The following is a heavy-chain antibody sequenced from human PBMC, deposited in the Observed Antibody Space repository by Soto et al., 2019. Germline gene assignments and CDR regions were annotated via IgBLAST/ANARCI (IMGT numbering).Heavy chain of an antibody. CDR3: ARDKDSKRWWLLPDY. CDR1: GFTFSSYS. V-gene: IGHV3-21*01. CDR2: ISSSSSYI. D-gene: IGHD3-22*01. J-gene: IGHJ4*02. Sequence: EVQLVESGGCLVKPGGSLRLSCAASGFTFSSYSMNWVRQAPGKGLAWVSSISSSSSYIYYADSVKGRFTISRDNAKNSLYLQMNSLRAEDTAVYYCARDKDSKRWWLLPDYWGQGTLVTVSS.